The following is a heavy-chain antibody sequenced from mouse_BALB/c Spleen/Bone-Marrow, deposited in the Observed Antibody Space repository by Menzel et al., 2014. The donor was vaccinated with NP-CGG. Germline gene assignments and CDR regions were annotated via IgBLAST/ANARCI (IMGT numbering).Heavy chain of an antibody. D-gene: IGHD1-1*02. CDR3: ARGWGAY. CDR1: GFNIKDNY. V-gene: IGHV14-3*02. CDR2: IDPANGNT. J-gene: IGHJ3*01. Sequence: VQLKESGAELVKPGASVKLSCTASGFNIKDNYMHWVKQRPEQGLEWIGRIDPANGNTKYDPKFQGKATITADTSSNTAYLQLSSLTSEDTAVYYCARGWGAYWGQGTLVTVSA.